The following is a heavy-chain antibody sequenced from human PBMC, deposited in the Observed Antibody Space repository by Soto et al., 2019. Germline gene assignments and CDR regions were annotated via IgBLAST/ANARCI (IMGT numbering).Heavy chain of an antibody. CDR3: ARDRGDYVWGSYRPIYYFDY. J-gene: IGHJ4*02. D-gene: IGHD3-16*02. CDR1: GGSISSGGYY. Sequence: SETLSLTCTVSGGSISSGGYYWSWIRQHPGKGLEWIGYIYYSGSTYYNPSLKSRVTISVDTSKNQFSLKLSSVTAADTAVYYCARDRGDYVWGSYRPIYYFDYWGQGTLVTVSS. V-gene: IGHV4-31*03. CDR2: IYYSGST.